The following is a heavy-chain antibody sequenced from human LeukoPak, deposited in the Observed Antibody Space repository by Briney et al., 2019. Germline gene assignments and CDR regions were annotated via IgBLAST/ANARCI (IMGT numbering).Heavy chain of an antibody. D-gene: IGHD6-13*01. J-gene: IGHJ6*03. CDR3: ATVIAYRGYMDV. V-gene: IGHV3-7*01. Sequence: QTGGSLRLSCAASGFTFSSYGMNWVRQAPGKGLEWVANIKQDGSEKYYVDSVKGRFTISRDNAKNSLYLQRNSLRAEDTAVYYCATVIAYRGYMDVWGKGTTVTVSS. CDR1: GFTFSSYG. CDR2: IKQDGSEK.